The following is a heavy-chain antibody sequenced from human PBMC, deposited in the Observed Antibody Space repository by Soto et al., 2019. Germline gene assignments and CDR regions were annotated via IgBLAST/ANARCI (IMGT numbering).Heavy chain of an antibody. Sequence: SETLSLTCSVSGGSSSGSYWSWIRQSPGKGLEWLGYVYYTGSTNYSPSLRSRVSISVDTSKNEFSLRLSSVTAADTAVYFCARSVAVPGAHIDYWGQGTQVTVSS. V-gene: IGHV4-59*01. CDR3: ARSVAVPGAHIDY. CDR2: VYYTGST. D-gene: IGHD6-19*01. J-gene: IGHJ4*02. CDR1: GGSSSGSY.